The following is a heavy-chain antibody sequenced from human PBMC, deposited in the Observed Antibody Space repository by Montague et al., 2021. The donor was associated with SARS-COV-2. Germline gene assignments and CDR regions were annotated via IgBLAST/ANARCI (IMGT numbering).Heavy chain of an antibody. J-gene: IGHJ4*02. D-gene: IGHD5-12*01. V-gene: IGHV4-39*07. CDR2: IYYSGST. CDR1: GGSISSSSYY. CDR3: ARGGYSGYWDY. Sequence: ETLSLTCTVSGGSISSSSYYWGWIRQPPGKGLEWIGSIYYSGSTYYNPSLKSRVTISVDTSENQFSLKLSSATAADTAVYYCARGGYSGYWDYWGQGTLVTVSS.